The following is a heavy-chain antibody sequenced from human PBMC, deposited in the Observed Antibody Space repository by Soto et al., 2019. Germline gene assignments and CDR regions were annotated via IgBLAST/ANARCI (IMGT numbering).Heavy chain of an antibody. D-gene: IGHD4-17*01. J-gene: IGHJ6*02. CDR2: ISAYNGNT. V-gene: IGHV1-18*01. CDR1: GYTFTSYG. Sequence: ASVKVSCKASGYTFTSYGISWVRQAPGQGLEWMGWISAYNGNTNYAQKLQGRVTMTTDTSTSTAYMELRSLRSDDTAVYYCARSGSTVTTQYYYYGMDVWGQGTTVTVSS. CDR3: ARSGSTVTTQYYYYGMDV.